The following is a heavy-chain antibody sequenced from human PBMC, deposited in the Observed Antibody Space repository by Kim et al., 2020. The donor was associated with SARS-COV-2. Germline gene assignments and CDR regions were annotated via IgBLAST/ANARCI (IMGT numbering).Heavy chain of an antibody. D-gene: IGHD3-10*01. J-gene: IGHJ4*02. Sequence: LKSRVTVYVDTAKNQFSLKLSSVNAADTAVYYCARHGYYGSGSYYTFDYWGQGTLVTVSS. CDR3: ARHGYYGSGSYYTFDY. V-gene: IGHV4-39*01.